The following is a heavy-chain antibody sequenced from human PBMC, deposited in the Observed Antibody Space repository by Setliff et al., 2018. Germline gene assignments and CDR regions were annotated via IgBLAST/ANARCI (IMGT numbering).Heavy chain of an antibody. J-gene: IGHJ6*02. CDR3: ARVSQLVVLSLYYYYGMDV. CDR1: GGSISSGGYY. Sequence: PSETLSLTCTVSGGSISSGGYYWSWIRQHPGKGLEWIGYIYYSGSTYYNPSLKSRVTISVDTSKNQFSLKLSSVTAADTAVYYCARVSQLVVLSLYYYYGMDVWGQGTTVTVSS. D-gene: IGHD6-6*01. CDR2: IYYSGST. V-gene: IGHV4-31*03.